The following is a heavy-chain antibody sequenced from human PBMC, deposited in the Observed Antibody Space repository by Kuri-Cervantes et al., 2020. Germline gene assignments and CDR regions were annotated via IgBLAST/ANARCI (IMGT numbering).Heavy chain of an antibody. J-gene: IGHJ4*02. CDR1: GFTFSSCW. CDR2: IKQDGSEK. CDR3: AREGNYYDSSGLDY. D-gene: IGHD3-22*01. V-gene: IGHV3-7*01. Sequence: GASLKISCAASGFTFSSCWMSWVRKAPGKGLEWVANIKQDGSEKYYVDSVKGRFTISRDNAKNSLYLQMNSLRAEDTAVYYCAREGNYYDSSGLDYWGQGTLVTVSS.